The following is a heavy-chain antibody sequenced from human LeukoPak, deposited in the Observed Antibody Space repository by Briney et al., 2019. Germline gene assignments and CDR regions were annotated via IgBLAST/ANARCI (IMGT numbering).Heavy chain of an antibody. J-gene: IGHJ4*02. CDR1: GGSISSGDYY. V-gene: IGHV4-30-4*01. Sequence: PSETLSLTCTVSGGSISSGDYYWSWIRQPPGKGLEWIGYIYYSGSTYYNPSLKSRVTISVDTSKNQFSLKLSSVTAADTAVYYCARGGDFWSGYYIDYWGQGTLVTVSS. D-gene: IGHD3-3*01. CDR3: ARGGDFWSGYYIDY. CDR2: IYYSGST.